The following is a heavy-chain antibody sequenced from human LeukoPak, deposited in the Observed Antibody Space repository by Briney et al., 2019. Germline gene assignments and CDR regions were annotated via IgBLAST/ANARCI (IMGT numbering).Heavy chain of an antibody. D-gene: IGHD3-22*01. V-gene: IGHV3-23*01. J-gene: IGHJ4*02. CDR2: ISGSGGST. CDR1: GFTFSSFA. Sequence: PGGSRRLSCAVSGFTFSSFAMSWVRQAPGKGLEWVSAISGSGGSTYYADSVKGRFTISRDNSKNTLYLQMNSLRAEDTAVYYCAKYYYDSSGYVDYWGQGTLVTVSS. CDR3: AKYYYDSSGYVDY.